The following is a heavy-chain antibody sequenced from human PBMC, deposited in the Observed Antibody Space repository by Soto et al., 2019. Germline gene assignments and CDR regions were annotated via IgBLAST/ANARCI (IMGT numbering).Heavy chain of an antibody. D-gene: IGHD6-25*01. V-gene: IGHV4-4*02. J-gene: IGHJ5*01. CDR3: ASTLWDGCIGSSFHS. CDR2: IYHSGST. CDR1: GGAISSSNW. Sequence: QVQLQESGPGLVKPSGTLSLTCAVSGGAISSSNWWSWVRQPPGKGLAWTGEIYHSGSTNYNPSLNARVTRAVDKPRGLMSLTRSSGTAAETAVHSGASTLWDGCIGSSFHSWAHGALVSVSS.